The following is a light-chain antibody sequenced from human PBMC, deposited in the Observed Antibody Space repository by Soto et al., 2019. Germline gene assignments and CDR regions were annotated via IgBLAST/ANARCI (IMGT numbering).Light chain of an antibody. J-gene: IGKJ2*03. CDR1: QSVSSN. V-gene: IGKV3-15*01. Sequence: ELVMTQSPAPLSVSPGERVTLSCRASQSVSSNLAWSQQKPGQAPRPLIYGASTMATGIPARFSGSGSGTEFTLTVGTVLSEDSVDYYCQQYNYWPIYSFGQATKLDSK. CDR2: GAS. CDR3: QQYNYWPIYS.